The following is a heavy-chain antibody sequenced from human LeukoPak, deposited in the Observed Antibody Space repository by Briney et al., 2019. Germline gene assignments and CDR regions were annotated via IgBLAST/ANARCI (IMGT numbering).Heavy chain of an antibody. J-gene: IGHJ6*03. Sequence: SQTLSLTCTVSGASISDYFWSSIRQPPGRGLEWNGYVFSGGTTDYSRSLKSRVTISRDTSNHQVSLSLRSATASDTAVYYCAREIVLMLSDLASLYYMDVWGRGTTVSVSS. V-gene: IGHV4-59*01. CDR3: AREIVLMLSDLASLYYMDV. CDR1: GASISDYF. CDR2: VFSGGTT. D-gene: IGHD2-8*01.